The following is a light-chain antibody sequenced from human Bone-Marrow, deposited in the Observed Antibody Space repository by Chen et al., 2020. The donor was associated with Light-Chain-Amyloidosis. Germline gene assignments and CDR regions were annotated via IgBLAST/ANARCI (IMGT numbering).Light chain of an antibody. V-gene: IGKV3-20*01. CDR1: QSVSSSY. CDR2: GAS. J-gene: IGKJ2*01. CDR3: QQYGSSLMYT. Sequence: EIVLTQSPGTLSLYPGERATLSCRASQSVSSSYLAWYQQKPGQAPRLLIYGASSRATGIPDRVSGSGSGTDFTLTISRLEPEDFAVYYCQQYGSSLMYTFGQGTKLEIK.